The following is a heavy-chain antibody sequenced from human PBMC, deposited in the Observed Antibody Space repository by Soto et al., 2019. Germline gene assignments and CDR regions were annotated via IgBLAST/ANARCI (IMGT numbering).Heavy chain of an antibody. J-gene: IGHJ4*02. D-gene: IGHD3-3*01. CDR3: ARALINYDFWSGYSSGLDY. CDR1: GGSFSGYY. CDR2: IDHSGST. V-gene: IGHV4-34*01. Sequence: SETLSLTCAVYGGSFSGYYWSWIRQPPGKGLEWIGEIDHSGSTNYNPSLKSRVTISVDTSKSQFSLKLSPVTAADTAVYYCARALINYDFWSGYSSGLDYSGQGTLVTVS.